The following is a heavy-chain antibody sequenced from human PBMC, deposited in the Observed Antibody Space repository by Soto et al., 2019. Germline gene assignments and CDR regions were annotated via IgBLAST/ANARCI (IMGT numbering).Heavy chain of an antibody. CDR2: ISGSGGST. V-gene: IGHV3-23*01. CDR1: GFTFSSYA. Sequence: GGSLRLSCAASGFTFSSYAMSWVRQAPGKGLEWVSAISGSGGSTYYADSVKGRFTISRDNSKNTLYLQMNSLRAEDKAVYDCAKDQRSGSEHDAFDIWGQGTMVTDS. J-gene: IGHJ3*02. D-gene: IGHD1-26*01. CDR3: AKDQRSGSEHDAFDI.